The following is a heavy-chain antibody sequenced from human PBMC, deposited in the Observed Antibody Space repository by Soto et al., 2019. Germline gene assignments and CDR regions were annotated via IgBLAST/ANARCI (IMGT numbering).Heavy chain of an antibody. CDR3: ARDMGILEWLLVSYYYYMDV. CDR2: IKQDGSEK. CDR1: GFTFSSYW. J-gene: IGHJ6*03. D-gene: IGHD3-3*01. V-gene: IGHV3-7*01. Sequence: GGSLRLSCAASGFTFSSYWMSWVRQAPGKGLEWVANIKQDGSEKYYVDSVKGRFTISRDNAKNSLYLQMNSLRAEDTAVYYCARDMGILEWLLVSYYYYMDVWGKGTTVTVSS.